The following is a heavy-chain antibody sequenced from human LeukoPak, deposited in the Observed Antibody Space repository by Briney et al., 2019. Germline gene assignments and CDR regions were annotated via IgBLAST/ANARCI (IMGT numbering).Heavy chain of an antibody. V-gene: IGHV3-23*01. CDR1: GFTFSSYA. D-gene: IGHD6-19*01. CDR3: ANGSGWLTYFDY. CDR2: ISGSGGST. Sequence: GGSLRLSCAASGFTFSSYAMSWVRQAPGKGLEWVSAISGSGGSTYYADSVKGRFTISRENSKNTLYLQMNSLRAEEKAVYYCANGSGWLTYFDYWGKGTLVTVSS. J-gene: IGHJ4*02.